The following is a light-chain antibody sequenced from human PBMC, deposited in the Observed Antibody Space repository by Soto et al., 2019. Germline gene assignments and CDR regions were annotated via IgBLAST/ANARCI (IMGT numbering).Light chain of an antibody. J-gene: IGKJ5*01. CDR1: QSVSSN. CDR3: QQYNNWPPIT. CDR2: GAS. Sequence: EIVMSQSPATLSVSQGERATLSCRASQSVSSNLAWYQQKPGQAPRLLIYGASTRATGIPARFSGSGSGTEFTLTISSLQSEDLAVYYCQQYNNWPPITFCQGTRLEI. V-gene: IGKV3-15*01.